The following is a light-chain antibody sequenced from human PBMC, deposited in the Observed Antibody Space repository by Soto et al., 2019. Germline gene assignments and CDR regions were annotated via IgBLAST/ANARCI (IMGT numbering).Light chain of an antibody. J-gene: IGKJ1*01. CDR3: QQYNSYWT. CDR1: QSISSW. Sequence: EIQMTQSPSTLSGSVGDRVTITCRAIQSISSWLAWYQQKPGKAPKLLIYDASSFESGVPSRFSGSGYGTEFTLTISSLQPDDFATYYCQQYNSYWTFGQGTKVDI. CDR2: DAS. V-gene: IGKV1-5*01.